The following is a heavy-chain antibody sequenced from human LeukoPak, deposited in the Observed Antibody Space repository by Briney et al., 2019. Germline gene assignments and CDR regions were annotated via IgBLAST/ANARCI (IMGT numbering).Heavy chain of an antibody. V-gene: IGHV3-48*03. CDR3: ARGGRWIPLGY. J-gene: IGHJ4*02. D-gene: IGHD5-18*01. CDR1: GFTFSNYD. CDR2: ISSGGTTT. Sequence: GGSLRLSCAASGFTFSNYDMNWVRQAPGKGLEWVSYISSGGTTTYYADSVKGRFTISRDNAKSSLYMQMNSLKAEDTAVYYCARGGRWIPLGYWGQGALVTVSS.